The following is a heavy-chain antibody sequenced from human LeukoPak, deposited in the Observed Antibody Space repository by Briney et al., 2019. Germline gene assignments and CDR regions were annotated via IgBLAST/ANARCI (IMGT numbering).Heavy chain of an antibody. V-gene: IGHV3-53*01. D-gene: IGHD6-13*01. J-gene: IGHJ6*02. CDR1: GLAVSSNY. Sequence: GGSLRLSCAASGLAVSSNYMSWVRQAPGKGLEWVSVLYSGGDTYYADSVKGRFTISRDSSMNTLYLQMNNLRAEDTAVYYCARVGAAGTGYYYYGMDVWGQGTTVTVSS. CDR2: LYSGGDT. CDR3: ARVGAAGTGYYYYGMDV.